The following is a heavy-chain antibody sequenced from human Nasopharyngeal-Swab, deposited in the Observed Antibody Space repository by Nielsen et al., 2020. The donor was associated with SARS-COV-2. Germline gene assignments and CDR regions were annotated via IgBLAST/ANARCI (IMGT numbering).Heavy chain of an antibody. CDR2: INHSGST. CDR3: ARDRADYHISYYYYYMDV. V-gene: IGHV4-34*01. CDR1: GGSFSDHY. J-gene: IGHJ6*03. Sequence: SETLSLTCGVYGGSFSDHYWSWIRQPPGKGLEWIGGINHSGSTNYNPSLKSRVTMSVDTSKNQFSLNLSSVTAADTAVYYCARDRADYHISYYYYYMDVWGKGTTVAVSS. D-gene: IGHD4-11*01.